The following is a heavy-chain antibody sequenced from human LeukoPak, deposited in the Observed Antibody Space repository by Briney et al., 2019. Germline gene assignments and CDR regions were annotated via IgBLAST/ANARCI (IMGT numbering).Heavy chain of an antibody. J-gene: IGHJ4*02. V-gene: IGHV4-39*01. Sequence: PSETLSLTCTVSGGSISSSSYYWGWIRQPPGKGLEWIGSIYYSGCTYYNPSLKSRVTISVDTSKNQFSLKLSSVAAADTAVYYCARLWLGRLRSPERQIHYFDYWGQGTLVTVSS. D-gene: IGHD5-12*01. CDR1: GGSISSSSYY. CDR2: IYYSGCT. CDR3: ARLWLGRLRSPERQIHYFDY.